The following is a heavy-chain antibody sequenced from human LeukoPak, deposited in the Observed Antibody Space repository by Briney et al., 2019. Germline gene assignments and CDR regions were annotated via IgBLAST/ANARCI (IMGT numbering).Heavy chain of an antibody. Sequence: SETLSLTCTVSGGSISNYYWSRIRQPPGKGLEWIGYISYSGSTNYNPSLKSRVTISLDTSKNQFSLKVTSVTAADTAVYYCARAGTTATQFDYWGQGTLVTVSS. CDR2: ISYSGST. CDR3: ARAGTTATQFDY. J-gene: IGHJ4*02. D-gene: IGHD4-17*01. CDR1: GGSISNYY. V-gene: IGHV4-59*01.